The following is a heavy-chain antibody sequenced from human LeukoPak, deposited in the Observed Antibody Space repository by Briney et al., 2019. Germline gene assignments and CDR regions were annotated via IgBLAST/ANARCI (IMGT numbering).Heavy chain of an antibody. V-gene: IGHV3-30*09. Sequence: PGRPLRLSCAASGFTFSSYAMHWVRQAPGKGLEWVAVISYDGSNKYYADSVKGRFAVSRDNAKNSLYLQMNSLRADDTAVYYCARGLMTTVRGVTKNYYSLDVWGQGTTVTVSS. CDR1: GFTFSSYA. D-gene: IGHD3-10*01. CDR2: ISYDGSNK. J-gene: IGHJ6*02. CDR3: ARGLMTTVRGVTKNYYSLDV.